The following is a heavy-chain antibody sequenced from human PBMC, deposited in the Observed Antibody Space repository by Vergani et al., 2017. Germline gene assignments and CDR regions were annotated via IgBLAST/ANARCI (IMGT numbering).Heavy chain of an antibody. CDR3: ARRVPFSAFEGQMLCYGLDV. D-gene: IGHD2-2*01. J-gene: IGHJ6*02. CDR1: GYTFTIYS. CDR2: ISGYNGNT. Sequence: QGQLAQSGAEVKKPGASVKVSCKASGYTFTIYSIGWVRQAPGQGLEWLGWISGYNGNTNYAQKLQGRVTMTTDTSTSKAYMELRNLRSDDTAVYYCARRVPFSAFEGQMLCYGLDVWGQGTTVTVSS. V-gene: IGHV1-18*01.